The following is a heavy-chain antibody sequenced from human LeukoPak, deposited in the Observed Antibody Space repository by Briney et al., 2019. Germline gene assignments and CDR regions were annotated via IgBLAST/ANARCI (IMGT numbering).Heavy chain of an antibody. CDR2: ISSNGGST. CDR3: ARGGLLWFGELSGY. Sequence: GGAPRLFCAASGFTFSSYAMHWVRQHTGKGLEYVSVISSNGGSTYYANSVKGRFTISRDNSKNTLYLQMGSLRAEDMAVYYCARGGLLWFGELSGYWGQGTLVTVSS. J-gene: IGHJ4*02. V-gene: IGHV3-64*01. D-gene: IGHD3-10*01. CDR1: GFTFSSYA.